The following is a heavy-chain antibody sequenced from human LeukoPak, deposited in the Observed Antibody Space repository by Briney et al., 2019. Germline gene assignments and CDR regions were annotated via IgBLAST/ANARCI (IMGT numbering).Heavy chain of an antibody. J-gene: IGHJ4*02. D-gene: IGHD3-10*01. Sequence: ASVKVSCKASGYTFTDYYIHWVRQAPGQGLEWMGIINPSGGSTTYAQRFQGRVTMTRDTSTSTVYVELSSLRSDDTAVYFCARFYGSGSSFDYWGQGTLVTVSS. CDR2: INPSGGST. V-gene: IGHV1-46*01. CDR1: GYTFTDYY. CDR3: ARFYGSGSSFDY.